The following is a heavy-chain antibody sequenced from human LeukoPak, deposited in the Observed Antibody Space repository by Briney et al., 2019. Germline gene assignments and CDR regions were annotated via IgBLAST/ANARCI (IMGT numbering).Heavy chain of an antibody. CDR2: INPNSGGT. CDR1: GYTFTVQY. Sequence: ASVKVSCKASGYTFTVQYMHWVRQAPGQGLEWMGWINPNSGGTNYAQKFQGRVTMTRDTSIGTAYMELSRLRSDDTAVYYCARVQVEQWLVRQSDAFDIWGQGTMVTVSS. D-gene: IGHD6-19*01. J-gene: IGHJ3*02. CDR3: ARVQVEQWLVRQSDAFDI. V-gene: IGHV1-2*02.